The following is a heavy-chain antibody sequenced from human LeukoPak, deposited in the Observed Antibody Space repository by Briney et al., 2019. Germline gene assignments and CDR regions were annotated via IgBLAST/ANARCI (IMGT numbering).Heavy chain of an antibody. CDR3: AAPYGDYGSDTYYYYGMDV. CDR1: GFTFTSSA. Sequence: SVKVSCKASGFTFTSSAVQWVRQTRRQRLEWIGWIVVGSGKTNYAQKYQERVTITRDMSTSTADMELSSLRSEDTAVYYCAAPYGDYGSDTYYYYGMDVWGQGTTVTVSS. CDR2: IVVGSGKT. J-gene: IGHJ6*02. V-gene: IGHV1-58*01. D-gene: IGHD4-17*01.